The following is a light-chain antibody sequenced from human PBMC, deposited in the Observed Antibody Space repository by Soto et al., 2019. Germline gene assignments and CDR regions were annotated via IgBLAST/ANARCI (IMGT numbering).Light chain of an antibody. CDR2: DAS. CDR1: QSISSW. J-gene: IGKJ1*01. V-gene: IGKV1-5*01. CDR3: QKYNSYSWT. Sequence: DIQMTQSPSTLSASVGDRVTITCRASQSISSWLAWYQQKPGKAPKLLIYDASSLKSGVPSRFSGSGSGTEFTLTISSLQPDDFATYYCQKYNSYSWTFGQGTMVEIK.